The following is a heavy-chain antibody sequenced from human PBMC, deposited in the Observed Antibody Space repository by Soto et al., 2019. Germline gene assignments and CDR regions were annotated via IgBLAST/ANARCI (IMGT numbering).Heavy chain of an antibody. CDR3: AKDWGRYCSGGTCHLFDH. D-gene: IGHD2-15*01. CDR1: GYTLTELS. V-gene: IGHV1-24*01. J-gene: IGHJ4*02. CDR2: FDPEDGET. Sequence: ASVKVSCKVSGYTLTELSMHWVRQAPGKGLEWTGGFDPEDGETIYAQKFQGRVTMTEDTSTDTAYMELSSLRAEDTALYYCAKDWGRYCSGGTCHLFDHWGQGTQVTVSS.